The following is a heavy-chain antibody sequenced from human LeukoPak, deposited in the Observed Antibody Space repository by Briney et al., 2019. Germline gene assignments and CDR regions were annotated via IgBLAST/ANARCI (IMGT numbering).Heavy chain of an antibody. Sequence: SVKVSCKASGGSFRCHAIAWVRQAPGQGPEWMGGIIPISGTANYAQKFQGRVTITTDESTSTAYMELSSLTSDDTAVYYCARGLQYQLLKALGYYYMDVWGEGTTVTDSS. J-gene: IGHJ6*03. CDR1: GGSFRCHA. CDR3: ARGLQYQLLKALGYYYMDV. D-gene: IGHD2-2*01. CDR2: IIPISGTA. V-gene: IGHV1-69*05.